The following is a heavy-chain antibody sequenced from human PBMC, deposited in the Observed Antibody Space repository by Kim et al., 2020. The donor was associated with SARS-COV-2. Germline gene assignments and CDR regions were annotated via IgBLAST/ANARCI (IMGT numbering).Heavy chain of an antibody. V-gene: IGHV3-30-3*01. J-gene: IGHJ4*02. CDR1: GFTFSSYA. D-gene: IGHD5-12*01. Sequence: GGSLRLSCAASGFTFSSYAMHWVRQAPGKGLEWVAVISYDGSNKYYADSVKGRFTISRDNSKNTLYLQMNSLRAEDTAVYYCARGRWLQLSYFDYWGQGTLVTVSS. CDR3: ARGRWLQLSYFDY. CDR2: ISYDGSNK.